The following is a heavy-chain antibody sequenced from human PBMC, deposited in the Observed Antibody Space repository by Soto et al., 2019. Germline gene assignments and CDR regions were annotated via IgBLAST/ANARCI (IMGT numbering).Heavy chain of an antibody. CDR2: IIPIFGTA. CDR3: ASQLLGQTSSYGMDV. D-gene: IGHD4-17*01. CDR1: GGTFSSYA. Sequence: SVKVSCKASGGTFSSYAISWVRQAPGQGLEWMGGIIPIFGTANYAQKFQGRVTITADESTSTAYMELSSLRSEDTAVYYCASQLLGQTSSYGMDVRGQRTLVTVSS. J-gene: IGHJ4*02. V-gene: IGHV1-69*13.